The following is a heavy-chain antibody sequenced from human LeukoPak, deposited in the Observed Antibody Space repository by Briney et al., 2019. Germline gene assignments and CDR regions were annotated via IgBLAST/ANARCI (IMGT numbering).Heavy chain of an antibody. Sequence: SETLSLTCTVSGVSMTSDNYYWSWIRQPAGKELEWIGRIYTSGITKYNPSVESRVTISADTSKNQFSLELISVTAADTAVYYCARMDYYGSGSSRRNWFDPWGQGTLVTVSS. CDR1: GVSMTSDNYY. D-gene: IGHD3-10*01. V-gene: IGHV4-61*02. CDR3: ARMDYYGSGSSRRNWFDP. J-gene: IGHJ5*02. CDR2: IYTSGIT.